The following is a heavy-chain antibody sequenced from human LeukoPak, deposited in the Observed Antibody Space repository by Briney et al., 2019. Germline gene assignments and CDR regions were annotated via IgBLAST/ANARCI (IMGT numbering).Heavy chain of an antibody. J-gene: IGHJ4*02. V-gene: IGHV3-21*01. CDR3: AVNFRH. CDR1: GFIFGVSD. D-gene: IGHD2/OR15-2a*01. Sequence: GGSLRLSCAAPGFIFGVSDMVWARQAPGKGLEWVSTITHNSANIYYADSVKGRFSISRDNARNSLFLQMNSLRAEDTAVYYCAVNFRHWGPGTLVTVSS. CDR2: ITHNSANI.